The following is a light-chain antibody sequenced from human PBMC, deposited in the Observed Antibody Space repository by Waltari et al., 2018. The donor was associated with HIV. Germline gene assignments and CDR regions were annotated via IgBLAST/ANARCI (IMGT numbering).Light chain of an antibody. CDR1: QRIASN. CDR2: RAS. J-gene: IGKJ4*01. V-gene: IGKV3-15*01. Sequence: EIVMTQSPATLSVSPGERVTLSCTASQRIASNIFWYQQKPGQAPRPLIYRASSRATGIPARFSGSGSGTEFTLTISSLQSEDFALYYCQQYNNFPLTFGGGTKVEIK. CDR3: QQYNNFPLT.